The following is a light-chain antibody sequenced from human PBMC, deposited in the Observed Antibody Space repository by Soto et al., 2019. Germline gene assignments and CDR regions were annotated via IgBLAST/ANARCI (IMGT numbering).Light chain of an antibody. V-gene: IGKV1-39*01. CDR1: ESISRY. J-gene: IGKJ3*01. CDR3: QQTYTLPFT. Sequence: DIQMTQSPSSLSASVGDRVTITCRASESISRYLNWYQQKPGKAPELLIYAADTLQTGAPPRFSGRGSGTDCTLTIRSLQPEDFATYFCQQTYTLPFTFGPGTNVDIK. CDR2: AAD.